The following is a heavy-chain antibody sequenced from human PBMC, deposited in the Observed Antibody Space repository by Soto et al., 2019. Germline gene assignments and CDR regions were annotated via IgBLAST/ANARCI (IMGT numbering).Heavy chain of an antibody. CDR1: GYTFTSYG. Sequence: ASVKVSCKASGYTFTSYGISWVRQAPGQGLEWMGWISAYSGNTSYAQKLQGRVTMTRDTSTSTVYMELSSLRSEDTAVYYCAREAGGSSWAGSWFYPWGQGTLVTVSS. V-gene: IGHV1-18*01. D-gene: IGHD6-13*01. CDR3: AREAGGSSWAGSWFYP. J-gene: IGHJ5*02. CDR2: ISAYSGNT.